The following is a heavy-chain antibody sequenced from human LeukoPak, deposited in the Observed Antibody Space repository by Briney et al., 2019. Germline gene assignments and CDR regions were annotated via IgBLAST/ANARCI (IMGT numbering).Heavy chain of an antibody. V-gene: IGHV1-24*01. D-gene: IGHD4-17*01. CDR2: FDPEDGET. Sequence: ASVKVSFKVSGYTLTELSMHWVRQAPGKGVEWMGGFDPEDGETIYAQKFQGRVTMTEDTSTDTAYMELSSLRSEDTGVYYCATDRGYGDHDAFDIWGQGTMVTVSS. J-gene: IGHJ3*02. CDR1: GYTLTELS. CDR3: ATDRGYGDHDAFDI.